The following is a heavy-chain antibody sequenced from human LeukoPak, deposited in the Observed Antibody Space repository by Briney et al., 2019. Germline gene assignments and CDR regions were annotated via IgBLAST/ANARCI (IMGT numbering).Heavy chain of an antibody. J-gene: IGHJ5*02. V-gene: IGHV1-69*01. CDR3: ARLLTIAAHNWFDP. CDR1: GGTFSSYA. Sequence: SVKVSCKASGGTFSSYAISWLRQAPGQGLEWMGGIIPIFGTANYAQKFQGRVTITADESTSTAYMELSSLRSEDTAVYYRARLLTIAAHNWFDPWGQGTLVTVSS. D-gene: IGHD6-6*01. CDR2: IIPIFGTA.